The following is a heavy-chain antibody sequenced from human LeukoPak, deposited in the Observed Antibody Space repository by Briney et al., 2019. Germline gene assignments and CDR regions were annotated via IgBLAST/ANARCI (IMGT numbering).Heavy chain of an antibody. D-gene: IGHD6-13*01. Sequence: GGSLRLSCAASGFTFSSYAMSWVRQAPGKGLEWVSGITGRGTDTYYADSVKGRFTISRDNSKNTLYLQMSSLRAEDTAIYYCAKDISTRWYSSTPLPGDCWGQGPLVTVSS. CDR1: GFTFSSYA. CDR3: AKDISTRWYSSTPLPGDC. V-gene: IGHV3-23*01. CDR2: ITGRGTDT. J-gene: IGHJ4*02.